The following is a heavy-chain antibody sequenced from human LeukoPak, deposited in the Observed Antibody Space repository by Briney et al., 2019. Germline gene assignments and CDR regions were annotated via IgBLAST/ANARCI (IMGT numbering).Heavy chain of an antibody. V-gene: IGHV1-18*01. Sequence: GASVKVSCKGSGYTFTSYGISWVRQAPGQGLKWMGWISAYNGNTNYAQKLRGRVTMTTDTSTSTAYMELRSLRSDDTAVYYCARGYYDFWSGYYNAEYFQHWGQGTLVTVSS. D-gene: IGHD3-3*01. CDR2: ISAYNGNT. CDR1: GYTFTSYG. J-gene: IGHJ1*01. CDR3: ARGYYDFWSGYYNAEYFQH.